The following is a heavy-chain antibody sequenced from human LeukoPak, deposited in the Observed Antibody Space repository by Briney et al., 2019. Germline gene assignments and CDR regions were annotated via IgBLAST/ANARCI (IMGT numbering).Heavy chain of an antibody. CDR2: IYYSGST. D-gene: IGHD6-13*01. CDR3: ARQRIAAAEDY. Sequence: SETLSLTCTASGGSISSSSYYWGWIRRPPGKGLEWIGSIYYSGSTYYNPSLKSRVTISVDTSKNQFSLKLSSVTAADTAVYYCARQRIAAAEDYWGQGTLVTVSS. J-gene: IGHJ4*02. CDR1: GGSISSSSYY. V-gene: IGHV4-39*01.